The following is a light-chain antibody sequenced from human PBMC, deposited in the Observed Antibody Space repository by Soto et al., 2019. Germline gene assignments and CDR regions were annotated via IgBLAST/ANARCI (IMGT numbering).Light chain of an antibody. CDR1: QSISSW. J-gene: IGKJ1*01. CDR2: DAS. V-gene: IGKV1-5*01. Sequence: DIQMTQSPSTLSASVGDRVTITCRASQSISSWLAWYQQKLGKAPNLLIYDASTLESGVPSRFSGSGSGTEFALTISSLQPDDFATYYCQQYNTYWTFGQGTKVDIK. CDR3: QQYNTYWT.